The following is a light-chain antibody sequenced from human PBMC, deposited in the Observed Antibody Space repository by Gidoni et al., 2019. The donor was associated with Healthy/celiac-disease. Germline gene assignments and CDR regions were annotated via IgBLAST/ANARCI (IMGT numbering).Light chain of an antibody. CDR2: AAS. CDR3: QQSYSTPPIT. CDR1: QSISSY. Sequence: DIQMTQSPSSLSASVGDRVTITCRASQSISSYLNWYQQKPGKAPKLLIYAASSLQSGVPPRFSGSGSGTDFTLTISSLQPEDFATYYCQQSYSTPPITFGQXTRLEIK. J-gene: IGKJ5*01. V-gene: IGKV1-39*01.